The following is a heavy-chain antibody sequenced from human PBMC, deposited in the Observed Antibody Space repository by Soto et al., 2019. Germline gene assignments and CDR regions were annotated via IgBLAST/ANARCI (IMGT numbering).Heavy chain of an antibody. D-gene: IGHD3-10*01. CDR2: ISFDGRNE. CDR1: GFAFNNYG. CDR3: AKTGVSMVRGVPQGFDH. Sequence: QMQLEESGGGVVQPGTSLRLSCAASGFAFNNYGMHWVRQAPGKGLEWVAFISFDGRNEYYGESVKGRFTISRDNSKNMLFLQMDSLRHEDTALYYCAKTGVSMVRGVPQGFDHRGQGTLVTVSS. J-gene: IGHJ4*02. V-gene: IGHV3-30*18.